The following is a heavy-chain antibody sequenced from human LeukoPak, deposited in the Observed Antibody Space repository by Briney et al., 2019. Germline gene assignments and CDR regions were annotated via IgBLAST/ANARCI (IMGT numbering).Heavy chain of an antibody. D-gene: IGHD5-24*01. J-gene: IGHJ5*02. V-gene: IGHV4-39*07. CDR2: IYYSGTT. CDR3: ARDARDGYNSDWFDP. CDR1: GDSISSSSSY. Sequence: SETLSLTCTVSGDSISSSSSYWGWIRQPPGKGLEWIGSIYYSGTTYYNPSLQSRVTISVDTSKNQLSLKLRSVTAADTAVYYCARDARDGYNSDWFDPWGQGTLVTVSS.